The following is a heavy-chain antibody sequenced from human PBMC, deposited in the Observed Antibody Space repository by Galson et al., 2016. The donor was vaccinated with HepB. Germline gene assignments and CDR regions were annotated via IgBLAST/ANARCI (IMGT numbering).Heavy chain of an antibody. CDR1: GHTFTNSS. V-gene: IGHV1-18*01. D-gene: IGHD5-18*01. CDR2: TTRHGGYP. Sequence: SVQVSCKASGHTFTNSSVSWVRQAPGHGLEWMGWTTRHGGYPNYVQKFQDRVTMTIHTSTSTVYMELRSLRSDDTAVYYRAREEDTPMVSIRYFDLWGRGTLVTVSS. CDR3: AREEDTPMVSIRYFDL. J-gene: IGHJ2*01.